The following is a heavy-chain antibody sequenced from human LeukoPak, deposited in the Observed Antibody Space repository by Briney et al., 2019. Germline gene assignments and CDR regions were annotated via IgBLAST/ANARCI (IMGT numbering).Heavy chain of an antibody. CDR3: ARGIVGAHDY. V-gene: IGHV3-74*01. CDR1: GFTFSSYW. J-gene: IGHJ4*02. Sequence: GGSLRLSRAASGFTFSSYWMHWVRQTPGTGLVWVSRINNDGSSTAYADSVKGRFTISRDNAKNTLYLQMNSLRAEDTAVYYCARGIVGAHDYWGQGTLVTVSS. D-gene: IGHD1-26*01. CDR2: INNDGSST.